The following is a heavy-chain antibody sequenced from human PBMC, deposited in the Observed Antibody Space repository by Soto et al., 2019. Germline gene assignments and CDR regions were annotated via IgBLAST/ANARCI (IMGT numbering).Heavy chain of an antibody. CDR2: ISALNGNT. V-gene: IGHV1-18*01. J-gene: IGHJ4*02. CDR1: GYTFTSYG. D-gene: IGHD1-1*01. CDR3: ARGRYGDY. Sequence: QVHLVQSGAEVKKPGASVKVSCKASGYTFTSYGITWVRQAPGQGLEWMGWISALNGNTDYAQKPQGRVSGTRDTSTSTAYTELRSLISDNTAVYYCARGRYGDYSGQGALVTVSS.